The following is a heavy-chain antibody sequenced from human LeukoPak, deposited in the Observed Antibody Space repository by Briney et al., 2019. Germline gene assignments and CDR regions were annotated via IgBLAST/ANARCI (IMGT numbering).Heavy chain of an antibody. Sequence: SETLSLTCAVSGGSISSGGYSWSWIRQPPGKGLEWIGYIYYSGSTNYNPSLKSRVTVSVDTSKNQCSLKLNSVTTADTAVYYCTRSTNLEAFDIWGQGTMVTVSS. CDR3: TRSTNLEAFDI. V-gene: IGHV4-61*08. D-gene: IGHD2-8*01. J-gene: IGHJ3*02. CDR1: GGSISSGGYS. CDR2: IYYSGST.